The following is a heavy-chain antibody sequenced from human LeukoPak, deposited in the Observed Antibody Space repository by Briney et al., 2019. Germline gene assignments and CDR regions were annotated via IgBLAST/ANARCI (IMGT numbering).Heavy chain of an antibody. V-gene: IGHV3-7*01. Sequence: GGSLRLSCEASGFIFSDYWMTWVRQAPGKGLEWVANIDHNGNEKNYVDSVKGRFTISRDNAKNSLYLQMNSLRAEDTAVYYCARERVGATLFLGDAFDIWGQGTMVTVSS. CDR2: IDHNGNEK. J-gene: IGHJ3*02. CDR3: ARERVGATLFLGDAFDI. D-gene: IGHD1-26*01. CDR1: GFIFSDYW.